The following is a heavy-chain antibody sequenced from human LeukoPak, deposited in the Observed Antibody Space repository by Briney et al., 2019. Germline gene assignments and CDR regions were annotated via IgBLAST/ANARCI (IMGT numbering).Heavy chain of an antibody. CDR1: GFTFSSYW. J-gene: IGHJ4*02. CDR3: ARDFSQQLVPFDY. CDR2: IKQDGSEK. D-gene: IGHD6-13*01. V-gene: IGHV3-7*01. Sequence: GGSLRLSCAASGFTFSSYWMSWVRQAPGKGLEWVANIKQDGSEKYYADSVKGRFTISRDNAKNSLYLQMNSLRAEDTAVYYCARDFSQQLVPFDYWGQGTLVTVSS.